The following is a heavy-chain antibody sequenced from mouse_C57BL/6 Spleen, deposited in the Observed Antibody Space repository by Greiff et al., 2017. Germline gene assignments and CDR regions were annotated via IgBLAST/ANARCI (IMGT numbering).Heavy chain of an antibody. CDR3: ARVGYYGSGPYYAMDY. Sequence: VQLQQPGAELVKPGASVKLSCKASGYTFTSYWMHWVKQRPGQGLEWIGMIHPNSGSTNYNEKFKSKATLTVDKSSSTAYMQLSSLTSEDSAVYYCARVGYYGSGPYYAMDYWGQGTSVTVSS. J-gene: IGHJ4*01. CDR2: IHPNSGST. V-gene: IGHV1-64*01. D-gene: IGHD1-1*01. CDR1: GYTFTSYW.